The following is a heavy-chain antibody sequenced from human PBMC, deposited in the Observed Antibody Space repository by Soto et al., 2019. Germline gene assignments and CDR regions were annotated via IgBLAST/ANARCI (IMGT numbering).Heavy chain of an antibody. CDR3: ARRVYGENN. CDR1: GGSFSGYY. D-gene: IGHD4-17*01. CDR2: INHSGST. Sequence: SETLSLTCAVYGGSFSGYYWSWIRQPPGKGLEWIGEINHSGSTNYNPYLKSRVTISVDTSKNQFSLKLSSVTAADTAVYYCARRVYGENNWGQGTLVTVS. J-gene: IGHJ4*02. V-gene: IGHV4-34*01.